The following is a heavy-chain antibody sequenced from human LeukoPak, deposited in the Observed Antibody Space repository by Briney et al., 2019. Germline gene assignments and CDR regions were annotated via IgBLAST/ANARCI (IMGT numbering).Heavy chain of an antibody. V-gene: IGHV4-34*01. CDR3: ARALVMITFGGVIVSAFDI. D-gene: IGHD3-16*02. CDR1: GGSFSGYY. CDR2: INHSGST. J-gene: IGHJ3*02. Sequence: SSETLSLTCAAYGGSFSGYYWSWIRQPPGKGLEWIGEINHSGSTNYNPSLKSRVTISVDTSKNQFSLKLSSVTAADTAVYYCARALVMITFGGVIVSAFDIWGQGTMVTVSS.